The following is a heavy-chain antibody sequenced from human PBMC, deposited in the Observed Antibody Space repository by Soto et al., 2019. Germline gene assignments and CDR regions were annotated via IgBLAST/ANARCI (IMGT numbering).Heavy chain of an antibody. J-gene: IGHJ5*02. V-gene: IGHV1-69*13. Sequence: GASVKVSCKASGGTFSSYAISWVRQAPGQGLEWMGGIIPIFGTANYAQKFQGRVTITADESTSTAYMELSSLRSEDTAVYYCAREKYSSSWYAGANWFDPWGQGTLVTVSS. CDR2: IIPIFGTA. D-gene: IGHD6-13*01. CDR1: GGTFSSYA. CDR3: AREKYSSSWYAGANWFDP.